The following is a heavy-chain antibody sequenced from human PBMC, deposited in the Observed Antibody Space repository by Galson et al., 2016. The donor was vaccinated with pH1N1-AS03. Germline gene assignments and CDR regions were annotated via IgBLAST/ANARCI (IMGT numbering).Heavy chain of an antibody. V-gene: IGHV3-64*01. CDR2: MSGNGVST. J-gene: IGHJ4*02. D-gene: IGHD6-13*01. Sequence: SLRLSCAGSGFTFSSYAMYWVRQAPGKGLEYVSAMSGNGVSTYYANSVKGRFTISRDNSKNTLYLQMGSLRAEDMAVYYCARGPVSYSNYWFPPPDYWGQGTLVIVSS. CDR3: ARGPVSYSNYWFPPPDY. CDR1: GFTFSSYA.